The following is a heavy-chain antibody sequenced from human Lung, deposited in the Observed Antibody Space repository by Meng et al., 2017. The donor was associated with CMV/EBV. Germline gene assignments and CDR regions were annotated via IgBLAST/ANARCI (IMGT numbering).Heavy chain of an antibody. J-gene: IGHJ4*02. CDR3: AKALNSGRPNS. D-gene: IGHD6-6*01. V-gene: IGHV3-23*01. CDR2: ISENGGSP. CDR1: GFIFSDYI. Sequence: GESXKISCAASGFIFSDYIMSWVRQAPGRGLEWVSAISENGGSPYYADSVKGRFTISRDNSKNTVSLQMDSLRVEDTATYYCAKALNSGRPNSWGQGTLVTVSS.